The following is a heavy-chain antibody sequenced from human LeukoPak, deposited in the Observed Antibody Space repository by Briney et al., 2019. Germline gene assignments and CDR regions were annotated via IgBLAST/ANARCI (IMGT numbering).Heavy chain of an antibody. Sequence: SVKASCKASGGTFISYAISWVRQAPGQGLEWMGGIIPIFGTANYAQKFQGRVTITADESTSTAYMELSSLRSEDTAVYYCARENCSGGSCQYYYYYYMDVWGKGTTVTVSS. D-gene: IGHD2-15*01. V-gene: IGHV1-69*01. J-gene: IGHJ6*03. CDR2: IIPIFGTA. CDR1: GGTFISYA. CDR3: ARENCSGGSCQYYYYYYMDV.